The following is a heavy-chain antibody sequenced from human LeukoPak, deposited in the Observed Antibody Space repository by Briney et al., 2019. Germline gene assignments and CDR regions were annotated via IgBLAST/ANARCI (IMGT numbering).Heavy chain of an antibody. V-gene: IGHV3-7*01. CDR2: INPDGSDK. Sequence: GGSLRLSCAASGFTVSSNIMIWVRQAPGKGLEWVATINPDGSDKYYDDSVRGRFTVSRDNSKNSLYMQMNSLRVEDTALYFCARGHYGMDVWGQVTTVIVSS. CDR3: ARGHYGMDV. CDR1: GFTVSSNI. J-gene: IGHJ6*02.